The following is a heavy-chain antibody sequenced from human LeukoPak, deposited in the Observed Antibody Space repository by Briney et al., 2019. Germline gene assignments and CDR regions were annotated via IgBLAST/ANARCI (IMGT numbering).Heavy chain of an antibody. CDR3: AKPYYDFWSCYYGVFDY. J-gene: IGHJ4*02. V-gene: IGHV3-23*01. Sequence: PGGSLRLSCAASGFTFSSYAMSWVRQAPGKGLEWVSAISGSGGSTYYADSVKGRFTISRDNSKNTLYLQMNSLRAEDTAVYYCAKPYYDFWSCYYGVFDYWGQGTLVTVSS. D-gene: IGHD3-3*01. CDR1: GFTFSSYA. CDR2: ISGSGGST.